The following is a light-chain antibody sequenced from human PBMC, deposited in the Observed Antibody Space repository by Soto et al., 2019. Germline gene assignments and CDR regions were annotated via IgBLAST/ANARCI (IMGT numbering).Light chain of an antibody. V-gene: IGKV1-39*01. CDR2: GAS. J-gene: IGKJ1*01. Sequence: DIQMTQSPSSLSASVGDRLTITCRASVSSSSYLNWFQQKPGKAPKLLIYGASSLQSGVPPRFSGSGSGTDFTLTISSLQPEDFATYYCQQTYSTPWTFGQGTKVEIK. CDR1: VSSSSY. CDR3: QQTYSTPWT.